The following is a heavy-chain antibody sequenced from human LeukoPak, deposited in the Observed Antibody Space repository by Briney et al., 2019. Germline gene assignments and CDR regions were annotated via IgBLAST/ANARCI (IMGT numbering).Heavy chain of an antibody. CDR3: ARGAGYSSSNWFDP. Sequence: GASVKVSCKASGNTFSSYAISWVRQAPGQGLEWMGRIIPMLGIANYAQKFQGRVTITADKSTSTAYMELSSLRSEDTAVYYCARGAGYSSSNWFDPWGQGTLVTVSS. CDR2: IIPMLGIA. V-gene: IGHV1-69*04. J-gene: IGHJ5*02. D-gene: IGHD5-18*01. CDR1: GNTFSSYA.